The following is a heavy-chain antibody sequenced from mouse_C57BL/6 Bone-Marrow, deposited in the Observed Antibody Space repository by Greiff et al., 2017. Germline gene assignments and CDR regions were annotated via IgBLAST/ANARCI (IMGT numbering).Heavy chain of an antibody. J-gene: IGHJ4*01. CDR2: IYPRRGNT. V-gene: IGHV1-81*01. CDR3: ARSTMVTTHYYAMDY. D-gene: IGHD2-2*01. Sequence: VQLQESGAELARPGASVKLSCKASGYTFTSYGISWVKQRTGQGLEWIGEIYPRRGNTYYNEKFKGKATLTADKSSSTAYMELRSLTSEDSAVYFCARSTMVTTHYYAMDYWGQGTSVTVSS. CDR1: GYTFTSYG.